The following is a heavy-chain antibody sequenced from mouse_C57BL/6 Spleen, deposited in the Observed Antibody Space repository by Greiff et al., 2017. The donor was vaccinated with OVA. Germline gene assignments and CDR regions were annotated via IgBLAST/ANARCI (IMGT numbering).Heavy chain of an antibody. CDR3: ARRGGYDYDGARRYFDV. CDR2: IWTGGGT. J-gene: IGHJ1*03. Sequence: QVQLKESGPGLVAPSQSLSITCTVSGFSLTSYAISWVRQPPGQGLEWLGVIWTGGGTNYNSALKSRLSISKDNSKSQVFLKMNSLQTDDTARYYCARRGGYDYDGARRYFDVWGTGTTVTVSS. V-gene: IGHV2-9-1*01. CDR1: GFSLTSYA. D-gene: IGHD2-4*01.